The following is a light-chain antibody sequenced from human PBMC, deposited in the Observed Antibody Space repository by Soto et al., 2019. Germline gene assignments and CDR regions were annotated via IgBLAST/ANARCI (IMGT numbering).Light chain of an antibody. CDR1: QSISNY. CDR3: QQSYSTVT. V-gene: IGKV1-39*01. J-gene: IGKJ3*01. CDR2: AAS. Sequence: DLQMTQSPSSLSASVGDRVTITCRASQSISNYLNWYQQKPGKAPRLLIYAASSLQSGVPSRFTGSGSGTDFTLTITSLQREDFAIYYCQQSYSTVTFGPGTKVEIE.